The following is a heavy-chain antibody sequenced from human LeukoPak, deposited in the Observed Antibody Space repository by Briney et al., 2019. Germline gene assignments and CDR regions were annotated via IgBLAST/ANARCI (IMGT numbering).Heavy chain of an antibody. V-gene: IGHV3-48*03. D-gene: IGHD1-26*01. J-gene: IGHJ4*02. CDR3: ARGTRHGWELVV. CDR2: ISSSGSTI. CDR1: GFTFSSYE. Sequence: PGGSLRLSCAASGFTFSSYEMNWVRQAPGKGLEWVSYISSSGSTISYADSVKGRFIISRDSAKNSLFLQMNSLRAEDTAVYYCARGTRHGWELVVWGQGTLVTVSS.